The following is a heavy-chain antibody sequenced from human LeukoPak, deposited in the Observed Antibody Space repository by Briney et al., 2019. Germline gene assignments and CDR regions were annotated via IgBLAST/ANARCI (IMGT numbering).Heavy chain of an antibody. D-gene: IGHD1-14*01. CDR3: ARERPDSRNLDS. Sequence: GGSLRLSCAAFGFIVRSNHINWVRQAPGKGLEWVSITYSGDTTYYADSVKGRFIVSRDDSKNTLSLQMNDLRVEDTAVYYCARERPDSRNLDSWGRGALVTVSS. V-gene: IGHV3-66*01. CDR2: TYSGDTT. CDR1: GFIVRSNH. J-gene: IGHJ4*02.